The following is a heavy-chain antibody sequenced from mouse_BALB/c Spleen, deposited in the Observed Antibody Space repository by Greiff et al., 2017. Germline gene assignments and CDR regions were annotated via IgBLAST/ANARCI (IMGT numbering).Heavy chain of an antibody. D-gene: IGHD2-2*01. V-gene: IGHV5-17*02. J-gene: IGHJ3*01. CDR2: ISSGSSTI. Sequence: EVKVVESGGGLVQPGGSRKLSCAASGFTFSSFGMHWVRQAPEKGLEWVAYISSGSSTIYYADTVKGRFTISRDNPKNTLFLQMTSLRSEDTAMYYCARSDYGYDEGWFAYWGQGTLVTVSA. CDR3: ARSDYGYDEGWFAY. CDR1: GFTFSSFG.